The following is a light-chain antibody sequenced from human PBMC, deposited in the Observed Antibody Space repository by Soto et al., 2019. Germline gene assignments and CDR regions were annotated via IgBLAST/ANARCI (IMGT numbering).Light chain of an antibody. CDR2: DAS. CDR1: QSISSW. V-gene: IGKV1-5*01. CDR3: QQYNSYPEYT. Sequence: DIQMTQSPSTLSASVGDRVTITCRASQSISSWLAWYQQKPGKAPKLLIYDASSLESGVPSRFSGSGSGTEFTLTISSLQPDGFATYYCQQYNSYPEYTFGQGTKLEIK. J-gene: IGKJ2*01.